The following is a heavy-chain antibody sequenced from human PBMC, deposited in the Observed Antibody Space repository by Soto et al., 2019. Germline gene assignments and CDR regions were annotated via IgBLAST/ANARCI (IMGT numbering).Heavy chain of an antibody. CDR1: GYSFSDSA. D-gene: IGHD5-18*01. CDR3: ARLWSEREPNFDS. V-gene: IGHV3-73*02. CDR2: IRSKANNYAT. J-gene: IGHJ4*02. Sequence: EVQLVESGGGLVQPGGSLKLSYAASGYSFSDSAMHWVRQASGKGLEWVGRIRSKANNYATVYAASVKGRFTISRDDSNNMAYLQMNSLKTEDTAVYYCARLWSEREPNFDSWGQGTLVSVSS.